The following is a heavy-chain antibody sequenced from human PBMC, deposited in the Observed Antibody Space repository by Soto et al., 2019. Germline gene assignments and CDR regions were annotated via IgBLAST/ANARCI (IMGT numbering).Heavy chain of an antibody. D-gene: IGHD5-18*01. CDR1: GFTLSDYA. CDR2: LRGGGGGGT. Sequence: EVQLLESGGDLVQPGGSLRLSCVASGFTLSDYAMTWVRQGPGKGLEWVSTLRGGGGGGTYYADSLKGRFTISRDNSKNTVYLQMNSLRADDTAVYYCARDQAMAQFDYWGQGTLVTVSS. CDR3: ARDQAMAQFDY. V-gene: IGHV3-23*01. J-gene: IGHJ4*02.